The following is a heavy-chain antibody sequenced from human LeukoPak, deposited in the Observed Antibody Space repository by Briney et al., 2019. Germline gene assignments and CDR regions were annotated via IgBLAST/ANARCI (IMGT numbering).Heavy chain of an antibody. CDR1: GFTFSNYN. J-gene: IGHJ4*02. Sequence: GGSLRLSCAASGFTFSNYNMNWVRQAPGKGLEWVSSISSSSSYIYYADSVKGRFTISRDNAKNSLYLQMNSLRAEDTAVYYCASGRQLGYWGQGTLVTASS. CDR2: ISSSSSYI. V-gene: IGHV3-21*01. D-gene: IGHD6-13*01. CDR3: ASGRQLGY.